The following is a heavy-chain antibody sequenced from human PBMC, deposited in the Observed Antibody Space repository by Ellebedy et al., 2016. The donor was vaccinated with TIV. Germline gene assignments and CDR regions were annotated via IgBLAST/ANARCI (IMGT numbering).Heavy chain of an antibody. V-gene: IGHV4-4*02. CDR2: IYHSGST. CDR3: ARHPYGSGFDY. CDR1: GGSISSSNW. Sequence: SETLSLXCAVSGGSISSSNWWSWVRQPPGKGLEWIGEIYHSGSTNYNPSLKSRVTISVDTSKNQFSLKLSSVTAADTAVYYCARHPYGSGFDYWGQGTLVTVSS. J-gene: IGHJ4*02. D-gene: IGHD3-10*01.